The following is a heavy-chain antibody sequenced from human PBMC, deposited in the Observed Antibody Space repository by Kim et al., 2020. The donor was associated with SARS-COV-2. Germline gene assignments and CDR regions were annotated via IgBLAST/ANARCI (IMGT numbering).Heavy chain of an antibody. V-gene: IGHV4-39*01. CDR1: GGSISSGSHY. CDR2: FYYSGST. CDR3: ARQAKDYYDSNGYYHGVANAFDI. D-gene: IGHD3-22*01. J-gene: IGHJ3*02. Sequence: SETLSLTCTVSGGSISSGSHYWGWIRQPPGKGLEWIGSFYYSGSTYYNPSLKSRVTISVDTSKNQFSLRLSSVTAADTAVYYCARQAKDYYDSNGYYHGVANAFDIWGQGTLVTVSS.